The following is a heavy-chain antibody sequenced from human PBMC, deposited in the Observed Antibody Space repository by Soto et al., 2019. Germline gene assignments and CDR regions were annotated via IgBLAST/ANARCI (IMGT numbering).Heavy chain of an antibody. CDR1: GGSISNYY. Sequence: PSETLSLTCTVSGGSISNYYWTWIRQPAGKGLEWIGRIYTTGSTNYNPSLKSRLTMSADTSKNQFSLKLNSVTAADTALYYCARQTTYISSWFDYWGHGTLVTVSS. D-gene: IGHD6-13*01. V-gene: IGHV4-4*07. CDR3: ARQTTYISSWFDY. CDR2: IYTTGST. J-gene: IGHJ5*01.